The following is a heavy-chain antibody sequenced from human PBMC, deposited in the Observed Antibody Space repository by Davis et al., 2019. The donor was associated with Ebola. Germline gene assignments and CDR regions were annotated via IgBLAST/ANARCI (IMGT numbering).Heavy chain of an antibody. D-gene: IGHD3-3*01. J-gene: IGHJ6*02. CDR2: INHSGST. CDR3: ARDTAIFGVDPLYYYYGMDV. CDR1: GGSFSGYY. Sequence: SETLSLTCAVYGGSFSGYYWSWIRQPPGKGLEWIGEINHSGSTNYKPSLKSRVTISVDTSKNQFSLKLSSVTAADTAVYYCARDTAIFGVDPLYYYYGMDVWGQGTTVTVSS. V-gene: IGHV4-34*01.